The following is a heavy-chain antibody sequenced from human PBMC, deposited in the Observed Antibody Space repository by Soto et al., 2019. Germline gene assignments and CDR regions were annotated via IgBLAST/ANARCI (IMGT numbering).Heavy chain of an antibody. CDR1: GYTFTSYG. CDR3: ARDGPHIVVVVAADY. V-gene: IGHV1-18*01. J-gene: IGHJ4*02. D-gene: IGHD2-15*01. Sequence: GASVKVSCKASGYTFTSYGISWVRQAPGQGLEWMGWISAYNGNTNYAQKLQGRVTMTTDTSTSTAYMELRSLRSDDTAVYYCARDGPHIVVVVAADYWGQGTLVTVSS. CDR2: ISAYNGNT.